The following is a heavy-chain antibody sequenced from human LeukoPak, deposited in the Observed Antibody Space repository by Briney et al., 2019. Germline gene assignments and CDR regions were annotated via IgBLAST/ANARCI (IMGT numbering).Heavy chain of an antibody. D-gene: IGHD6-13*01. Sequence: GGSLRLSCAASEFIVSINYMTWVRQAPGKGLEWVSLIYSRGDTKYADSVKGRFTISRDNSKNSLYLQMNSLRAEDTAVYYCARDLGIADKDADYWGQGTLATVSS. CDR3: ARDLGIADKDADY. J-gene: IGHJ4*02. CDR2: IYSRGDT. CDR1: EFIVSINY. V-gene: IGHV3-66*01.